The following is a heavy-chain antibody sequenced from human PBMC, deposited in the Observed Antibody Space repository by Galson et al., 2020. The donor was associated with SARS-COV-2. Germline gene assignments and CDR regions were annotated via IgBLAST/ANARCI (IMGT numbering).Heavy chain of an antibody. CDR1: GFTFEDYG. CDR3: AKETASYGLIDN. V-gene: IGHV3-9*01. D-gene: IGHD5-18*01. CDR2: ISWNSGDI. Sequence: SLKISCTASGFTFEDYGMHWVRQVPGKGLEWVSSISWNSGDIRHADSVRGRFTISRDNAKNSLFLQMNSLRPEDTAFYYCAKETASYGLIDNWGQGTLVTVSS. J-gene: IGHJ4*02.